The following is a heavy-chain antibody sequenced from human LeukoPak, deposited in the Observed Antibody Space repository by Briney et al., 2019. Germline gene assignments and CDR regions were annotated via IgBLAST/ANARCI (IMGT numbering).Heavy chain of an antibody. CDR2: ISGISGSGGST. CDR1: GFTFSSYA. Sequence: GGSLRLSCAASGFTFSSYAMSWVRQAPGKGLEFVSVISGISGSGGSTYNADSVKGRFTISRDDSKNTLYLQMNSLRAEDTAVYYCAKWIRGAGGVDYWGQGTLVTVSS. J-gene: IGHJ4*02. CDR3: AKWIRGAGGVDY. D-gene: IGHD1-26*01. V-gene: IGHV3-23*01.